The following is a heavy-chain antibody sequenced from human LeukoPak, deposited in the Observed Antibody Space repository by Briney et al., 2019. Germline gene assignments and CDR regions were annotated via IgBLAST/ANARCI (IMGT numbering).Heavy chain of an antibody. CDR2: IKQDGSEE. Sequence: GGSLRLSCAASGFTFSSYWMTWVRQTPGKGLEWVANIKQDGSEEYYVDSVKGRFTISRDNAKNSLNLQMNSLRAEDTALYYCARDSPERGYSYGPLDNYFDYWGQGTLVTVSS. CDR1: GFTFSSYW. J-gene: IGHJ4*02. V-gene: IGHV3-7*01. CDR3: ARDSPERGYSYGPLDNYFDY. D-gene: IGHD5-18*01.